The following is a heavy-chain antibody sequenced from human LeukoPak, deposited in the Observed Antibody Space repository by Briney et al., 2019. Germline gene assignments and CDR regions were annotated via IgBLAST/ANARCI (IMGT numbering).Heavy chain of an antibody. Sequence: ASVKVSCKASGYTFTSYGISWVRQAPGQGLEWMGWISAYNGNTNYAQKLQGRVTMTTDTSTSTAYMELRSLRSDDMAVYYCARDLVWFGELSKDYWGQGTLVTVSS. J-gene: IGHJ4*02. D-gene: IGHD3-10*01. CDR1: GYTFTSYG. V-gene: IGHV1-18*03. CDR2: ISAYNGNT. CDR3: ARDLVWFGELSKDY.